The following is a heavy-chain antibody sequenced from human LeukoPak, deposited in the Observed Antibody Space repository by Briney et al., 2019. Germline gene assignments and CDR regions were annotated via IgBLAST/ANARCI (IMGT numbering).Heavy chain of an antibody. CDR1: GESISSHY. CDR3: ARGGNYWPQWWFDP. J-gene: IGHJ5*02. Sequence: SETLSLTCNVSGESISSHYWSWTRQSPGKGLEWIGYITNSGTTKFNPSLKSRVTMSLDASKNQFSLELNSVTPADTAVYYCARGGNYWPQWWFDPWGRGTLVSVSS. CDR2: ITNSGTT. D-gene: IGHD1-26*01. V-gene: IGHV4-59*11.